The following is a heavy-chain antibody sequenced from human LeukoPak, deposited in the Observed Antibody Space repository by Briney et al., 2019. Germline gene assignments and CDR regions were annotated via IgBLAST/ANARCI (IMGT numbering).Heavy chain of an antibody. CDR1: GFTFSSYA. CDR2: ISGSGGST. CDR3: AKETPTPYYYDSSGYQEGPDY. V-gene: IGHV3-23*01. Sequence: PGGSLRLFCAASGFTFSSYAMSWVRQAPGKGLERVSAISGSGGSTYYADSVKGRFTISRDNSKNTLYLQMNSLRAEDTAVYYCAKETPTPYYYDSSGYQEGPDYWGQGTLVTVSS. J-gene: IGHJ4*02. D-gene: IGHD3-22*01.